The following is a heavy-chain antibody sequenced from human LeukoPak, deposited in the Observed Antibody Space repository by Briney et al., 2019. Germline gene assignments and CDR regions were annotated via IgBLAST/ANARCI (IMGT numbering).Heavy chain of an antibody. CDR1: GYTFGTYG. J-gene: IGHJ6*02. D-gene: IGHD6-13*01. CDR3: ARDELYSSSWDYYGMDV. V-gene: IGHV1-18*01. Sequence: ASVKVSCKASGYTFGTYGVTWVRQAPGQGLEWMEWISAYNGNTNYAQKLQGRVTMTTDTSTSTAYMELRSLRSDDTAVYYCARDELYSSSWDYYGMDVWGQGTTVTVSS. CDR2: ISAYNGNT.